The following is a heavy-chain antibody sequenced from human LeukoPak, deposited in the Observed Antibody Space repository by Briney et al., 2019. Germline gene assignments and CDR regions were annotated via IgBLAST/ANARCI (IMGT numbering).Heavy chain of an antibody. Sequence: SQTLSLTCAISGDSLSSNSAACNWIRQSPSRCLEWLGWTYYRSNWYNDYAVSVRSRITINADASKNQFSLLLNSMTPEDTAIYYCARTISAPGDNWFDPWGQGTLVTVSS. J-gene: IGHJ5*02. V-gene: IGHV6-1*01. D-gene: IGHD6-13*01. CDR3: ARTISAPGDNWFDP. CDR1: GDSLSSNSAA. CDR2: TYYRSNWYN.